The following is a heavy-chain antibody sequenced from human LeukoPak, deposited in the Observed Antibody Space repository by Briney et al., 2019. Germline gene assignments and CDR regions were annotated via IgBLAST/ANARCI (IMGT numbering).Heavy chain of an antibody. J-gene: IGHJ6*02. CDR1: GGSISSSSYY. V-gene: IGHV4-39*01. Sequence: SETLSLTCTVSGGSISSSSYYWGWIRQPPGKGLEWIGSIYYSGSAYYNPSLKSRVTISVDTSKNQFSLKLSSVTAADTAVYYCARVTLPEPSSGWYVPTYYYYYGMDVWGQGTTVTVSS. CDR2: IYYSGSA. D-gene: IGHD6-19*01. CDR3: ARVTLPEPSSGWYVPTYYYYYGMDV.